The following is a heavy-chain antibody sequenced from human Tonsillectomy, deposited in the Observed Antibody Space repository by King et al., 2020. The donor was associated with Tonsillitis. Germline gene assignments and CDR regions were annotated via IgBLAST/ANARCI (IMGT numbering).Heavy chain of an antibody. D-gene: IGHD2-21*02. CDR3: SRTLGLTFCGCDCYPPTLFDY. Sequence: QLQESGPGLVKPSETLSLTCTVSGDSVSSYYWSWVRQSPGMGLEWIGCIYHSGSTIYNPYLKNRVIISIDTSKNQFSLRLTSVSAADTAVYFCSRTLGLTFCGCDCYPPTLFDYWGQGALVTVSS. CDR1: GDSVSSYY. V-gene: IGHV4-59*02. CDR2: IYHSGST. J-gene: IGHJ4*02.